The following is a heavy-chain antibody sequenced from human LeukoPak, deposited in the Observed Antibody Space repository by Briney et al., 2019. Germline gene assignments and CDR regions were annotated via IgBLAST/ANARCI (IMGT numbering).Heavy chain of an antibody. J-gene: IGHJ4*02. CDR2: IDWDDDK. Sequence: ESGPTLVNPTQTHTLTCTFPGFSLSTSGMCVSWIRQPQGEALEWLARIDWDDDKYYSTSLKTRLTISKDTSKNQVVLTMTNMDPVDTATYYCARTSRRYSSSWNDYWGQGTLVTVSS. CDR1: GFSLSTSGMC. V-gene: IGHV2-70*11. D-gene: IGHD6-13*01. CDR3: ARTSRRYSSSWNDY.